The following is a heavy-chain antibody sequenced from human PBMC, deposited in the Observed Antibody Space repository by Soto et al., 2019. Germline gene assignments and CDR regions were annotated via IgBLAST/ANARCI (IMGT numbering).Heavy chain of an antibody. D-gene: IGHD3-10*01. V-gene: IGHV4-31*11. CDR3: ARARMVRGVIYYYGMDV. CDR2: IYYSGSA. CDR1: GGSSSSGGNY. Sequence: QVQLQESGPGLVKSSQTLSLTCAVSGGSSSSGGNYWSWIRQPPGKGLEWIGYIYYSGSAYYNPSLTSRVTISVDTSKNQFSLKLNSVTAADTAVYYCARARMVRGVIYYYGMDVWGQGTTVTVSS. J-gene: IGHJ6*02.